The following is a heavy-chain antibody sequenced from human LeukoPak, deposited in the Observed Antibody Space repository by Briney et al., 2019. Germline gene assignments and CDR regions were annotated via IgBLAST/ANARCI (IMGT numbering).Heavy chain of an antibody. J-gene: IGHJ4*02. CDR3: ARDYYGSGSYSD. D-gene: IGHD3-10*01. CDR2: IYSGGGT. V-gene: IGHV3-53*01. Sequence: PGGSLRLSCAASGFTVSSNYMSWVRQAPGKGLEWVSVIYSGGGTYYADSVKGRVTISRDNAKNSLYLQMNSLRAEDTAVYYCARDYYGSGSYSDWGQGTLVTVSS. CDR1: GFTVSSNY.